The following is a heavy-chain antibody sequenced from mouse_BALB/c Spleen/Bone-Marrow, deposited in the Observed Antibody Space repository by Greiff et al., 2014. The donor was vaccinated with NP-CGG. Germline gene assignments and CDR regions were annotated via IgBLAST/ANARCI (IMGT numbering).Heavy chain of an antibody. CDR1: GYTFTEYI. CDR2: FYPGSGSI. CDR3: ARHEGGGYFDY. Sequence: VQVVESGAGLVKPGASVKLCCKASGYTFTEYIIHWVKQRSGQGPEWIGWFYPGSGSIKYNEKFKDKATLTADKSSSTVYMELSRLTSEDSAVYFCARHEGGGYFDYWGQGTTLTVSS. D-gene: IGHD1-1*02. V-gene: IGHV1-62-2*01. J-gene: IGHJ2*01.